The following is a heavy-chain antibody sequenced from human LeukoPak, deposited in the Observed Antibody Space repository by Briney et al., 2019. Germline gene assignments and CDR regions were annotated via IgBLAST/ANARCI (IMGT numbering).Heavy chain of an antibody. J-gene: IGHJ4*02. CDR1: GFTFSSNS. V-gene: IGHV3-23*01. D-gene: IGHD1-26*01. Sequence: GGSLRLSCAASGFTFSSNSMTWVRQTPGKGLEWVSGISGSGDSTFYADSVKGRFATSRDYAKSSLYLQMNSLRVEDTAVYYCARVARGNYYHFDSWGQGTLVTVSS. CDR2: ISGSGDST. CDR3: ARVARGNYYHFDS.